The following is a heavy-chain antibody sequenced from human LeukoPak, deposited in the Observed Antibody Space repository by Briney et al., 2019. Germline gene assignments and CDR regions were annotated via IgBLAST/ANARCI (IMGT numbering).Heavy chain of an antibody. CDR3: ARRSSGDAFDI. D-gene: IGHD3-22*01. CDR1: GGTFSSYA. J-gene: IGHJ3*02. CDR2: IIPIFGTA. Sequence: SSVKVSCKASGGTFSSYAISWVRQAPGQGLEWMGGIIPIFGTANYAQKFQGRVTISADESTSTAYMGLSSLRSEDTAMYYCARRSSGDAFDIWGQGTMVTVSS. V-gene: IGHV1-69*01.